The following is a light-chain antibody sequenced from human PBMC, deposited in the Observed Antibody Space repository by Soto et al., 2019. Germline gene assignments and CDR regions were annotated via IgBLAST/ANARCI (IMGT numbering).Light chain of an antibody. CDR2: GAS. CDR3: QQYDSSPWT. V-gene: IGKV3-20*01. J-gene: IGKJ1*01. CDR1: QSVSSTY. Sequence: EIVLTQSPGTLSLSPGERATLSCRASQSVSSTYLAWYQHKHGQAPRLLIYGASSRATGIPDRFSGSGSGTDFTLTISRLEPEDFAVYYCQQYDSSPWTFGQGAKVE.